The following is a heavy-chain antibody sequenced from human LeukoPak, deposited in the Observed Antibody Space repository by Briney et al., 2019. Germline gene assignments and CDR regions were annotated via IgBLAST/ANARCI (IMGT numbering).Heavy chain of an antibody. J-gene: IGHJ5*02. CDR1: GYTFTSYD. CDR3: ASHVARDSSGYYSFSLPSPLVVHKQNNWFDP. D-gene: IGHD3-22*01. Sequence: ASVKVSCKASGYTFTSYDINWVRQATGQGLEWMGWMNPNSGNTGYAQKFQGRVTMTRNTSISTAYMELSSLRSEDTAVYYCASHVARDSSGYYSFSLPSPLVVHKQNNWFDPWGQGTLVTVSS. V-gene: IGHV1-8*01. CDR2: MNPNSGNT.